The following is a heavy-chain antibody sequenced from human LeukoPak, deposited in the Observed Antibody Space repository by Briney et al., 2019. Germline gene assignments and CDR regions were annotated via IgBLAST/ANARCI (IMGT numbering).Heavy chain of an antibody. J-gene: IGHJ4*02. CDR2: ITGSGGNT. CDR3: AKWGDYDVLTGYYVSDY. CDR1: GFTFSNYA. Sequence: GGSLRLSCAASGFTFSNYAMSWVRQAPGKGLEWVSAITGSGGNTYYADSVKGRFTISRDNSKNTVFLQMNSLRAGDTAVYYCAKWGDYDVLTGYYVSDYWGQGTLVTVSS. D-gene: IGHD3-9*01. V-gene: IGHV3-23*01.